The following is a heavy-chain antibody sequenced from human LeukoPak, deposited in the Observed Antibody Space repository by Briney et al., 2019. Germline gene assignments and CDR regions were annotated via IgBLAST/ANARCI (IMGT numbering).Heavy chain of an antibody. Sequence: GGSLRLSCAASGFTFNSYAVHWVRQAPGKGLEWVAVISYDGSISFYAASVKGRFTISRDNSKNTLYLQMNSLRAEDTALYFCARGRRYCSGGSCYFDYFFDYWGQGTLVTVSS. CDR1: GFTFNSYA. CDR3: ARGRRYCSGGSCYFDYFFDY. D-gene: IGHD2-15*01. V-gene: IGHV3-30-3*01. J-gene: IGHJ4*02. CDR2: ISYDGSIS.